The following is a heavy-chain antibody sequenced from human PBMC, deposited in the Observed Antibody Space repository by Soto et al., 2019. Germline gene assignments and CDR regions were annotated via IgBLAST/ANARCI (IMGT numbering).Heavy chain of an antibody. CDR1: GGSFSGYY. CDR2: INHSGST. V-gene: IGHV4-34*01. D-gene: IGHD2-21*02. Sequence: PSETLSLTCAVYGGSFSGYYWSWIRQPPGKELEWIGEINHSGSTNYNPSLKSRVTISVDTSKNQFSLKLSSVTAADTAVYYCARDRGVTNFNYYGMDVWGQGTTVTVSS. J-gene: IGHJ6*02. CDR3: ARDRGVTNFNYYGMDV.